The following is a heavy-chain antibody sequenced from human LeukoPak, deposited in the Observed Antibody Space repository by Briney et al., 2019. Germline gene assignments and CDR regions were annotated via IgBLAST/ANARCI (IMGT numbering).Heavy chain of an antibody. CDR3: ASVRAAAGTNYYYYGMDV. Sequence: PSETLSLTCSVSGGSISNYYWSWIRQPAGKGPEWIGRIYSNGNTKYNPSLKSRVTISVDTSKNQFSLKLSSVTAADTAVYYCASVRAAAGTNYYYYGMDVWGQGTTVTVSS. V-gene: IGHV4-4*07. CDR2: IYSNGNT. D-gene: IGHD6-13*01. CDR1: GGSISNYY. J-gene: IGHJ6*02.